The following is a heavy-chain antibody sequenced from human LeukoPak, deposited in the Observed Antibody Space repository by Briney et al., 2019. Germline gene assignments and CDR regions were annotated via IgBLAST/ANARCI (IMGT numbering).Heavy chain of an antibody. CDR3: AREAEPDSSSSFDY. V-gene: IGHV4-34*01. Sequence: SETLSLTCAVYGGSFSGYYWSWIRQPPGKGLEWIGEINHSGSTNYNPSLKSRVTISVDTSKNQFSLKLSSVTAADTAVYYCAREAEPDSSSSFDYWGQGTLVTVCS. J-gene: IGHJ4*02. D-gene: IGHD6-6*01. CDR2: INHSGST. CDR1: GGSFSGYY.